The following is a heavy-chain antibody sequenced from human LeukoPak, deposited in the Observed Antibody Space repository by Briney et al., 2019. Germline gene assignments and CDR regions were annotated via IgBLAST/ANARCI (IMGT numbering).Heavy chain of an antibody. Sequence: SETLSLTCAVYGGSFSGYYWSWIRQPPGKGLEWIGEINHSGSTHYNPSLKSRVTIAVDTSKNQFSLKLSSVTAADTAVYYCARGYYYVWGSYRFYFDYWGQGTLVTVSS. CDR3: ARGYYYVWGSYRFYFDY. CDR1: GGSFSGYY. V-gene: IGHV4-34*01. J-gene: IGHJ4*02. CDR2: INHSGST. D-gene: IGHD3-16*02.